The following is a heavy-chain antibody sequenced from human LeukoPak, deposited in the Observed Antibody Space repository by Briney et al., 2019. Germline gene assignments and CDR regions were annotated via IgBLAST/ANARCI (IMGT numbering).Heavy chain of an antibody. CDR1: GYTFTSYG. J-gene: IGHJ5*02. D-gene: IGHD3-10*01. CDR2: ISAYNGNT. Sequence: ASVKVSCKASGYTFTSYGISWVRQAPGQGLEWMGWISAYNGNTNYAQKLQGRVTMTTDTSTSTAYMELRSLRSEDTAVYYCARAVTMVRGVIDRPWFDPWGQGTLVTVSS. V-gene: IGHV1-18*01. CDR3: ARAVTMVRGVIDRPWFDP.